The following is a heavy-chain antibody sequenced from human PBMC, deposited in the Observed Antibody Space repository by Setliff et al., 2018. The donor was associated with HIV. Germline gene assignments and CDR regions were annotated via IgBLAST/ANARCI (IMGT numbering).Heavy chain of an antibody. CDR1: GGSISSSSYY. Sequence: SETLSLTCTVSGGSISSSSYYWGWIRQPPGKGLEWIGSIYYSGSTYYNPSLKSRVTISVDTSKNQFSLKLSSVTAADTAVYYCARDLYSSGWYGLYYSCMDVWGQGTTVTVSS. D-gene: IGHD6-19*01. J-gene: IGHJ6*02. V-gene: IGHV4-39*07. CDR3: ARDLYSSGWYGLYYSCMDV. CDR2: IYYSGST.